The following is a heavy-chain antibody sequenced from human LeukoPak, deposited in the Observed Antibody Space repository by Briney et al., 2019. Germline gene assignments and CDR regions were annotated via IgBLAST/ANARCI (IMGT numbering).Heavy chain of an antibody. Sequence: ASVKVSCKASGHTFTSYYMHWVRQAPGQGLEWMGIINPSGGSTSYAQKFQGRVTMTRDMSTSTVYMELSSLRSEDTAVYYCSRDSDYGDYSDYWGQGTLVTVSS. J-gene: IGHJ4*02. CDR2: INPSGGST. V-gene: IGHV1-46*01. D-gene: IGHD4-17*01. CDR3: SRDSDYGDYSDY. CDR1: GHTFTSYY.